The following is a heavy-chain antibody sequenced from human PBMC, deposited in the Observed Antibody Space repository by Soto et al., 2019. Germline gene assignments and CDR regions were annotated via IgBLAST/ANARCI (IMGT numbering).Heavy chain of an antibody. V-gene: IGHV3-48*02. J-gene: IGHJ2*01. CDR3: ARGSPRYYDSSGYSLWYFDL. CDR2: ISSSGSAM. D-gene: IGHD3-22*01. Sequence: EVQLVESGGGLVQPGGSLRVSCAVSGFTLRSYSFNWVRQAPGKGLEWVSYISSSGSAMYFADSVKGRFTISRDNAKNSLYLQMNSLRDEDTALYYCARGSPRYYDSSGYSLWYFDLWGRGTLVTVSS. CDR1: GFTLRSYS.